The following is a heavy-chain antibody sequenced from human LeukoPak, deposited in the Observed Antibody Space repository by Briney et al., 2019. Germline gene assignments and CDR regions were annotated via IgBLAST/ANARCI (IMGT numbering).Heavy chain of an antibody. J-gene: IGHJ4*02. D-gene: IGHD6-13*01. V-gene: IGHV1-69*05. CDR1: GGTFSSYA. CDR2: IIPIFGTA. Sequence: ASVKVSCKASGGTFSSYAISWVRQAPGQGLDWMGRIIPIFGTANYAQKFQGRVTITTDESTSTAYMELSSLRSEDTAVYYCASGGRIAAAGYYFDYWGQGTLVTVSA. CDR3: ASGGRIAAAGYYFDY.